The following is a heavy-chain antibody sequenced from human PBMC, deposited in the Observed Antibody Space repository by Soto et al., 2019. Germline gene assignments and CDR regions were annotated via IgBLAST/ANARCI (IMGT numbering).Heavy chain of an antibody. V-gene: IGHV4-30-2*01. CDR3: ARVPDV. Sequence: TSETLSLTCAVSGGSMSRGGYSWSWIRQPPGKGLEWIGYIYHNGSPYYNPSLKSRVTISVDRSKNQFSLKLSSVTAADTAVYYCARVPDVWGQGTTVTVSS. CDR1: GGSMSRGGYS. CDR2: IYHNGSP. J-gene: IGHJ6*02.